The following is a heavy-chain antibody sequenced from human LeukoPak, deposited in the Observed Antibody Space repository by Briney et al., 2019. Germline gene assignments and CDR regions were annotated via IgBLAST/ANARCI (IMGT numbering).Heavy chain of an antibody. CDR3: ARGPPPTYYYDSSGTQDYYYGMDV. Sequence: AASVKVSCKASGYTFTSNDINWVRQATGQGLEWMGWMNPNSGNTGYAQKFQGRVTMTRNTSISTAYMELSSLRSEDTAVYYCARGPPPTYYYDSSGTQDYYYGMDVWGQGTTVTVSS. V-gene: IGHV1-8*01. D-gene: IGHD3-22*01. CDR2: MNPNSGNT. CDR1: GYTFTSND. J-gene: IGHJ6*02.